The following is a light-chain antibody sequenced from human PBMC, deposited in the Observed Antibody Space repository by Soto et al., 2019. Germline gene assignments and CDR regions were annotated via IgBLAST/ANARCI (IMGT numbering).Light chain of an antibody. V-gene: IGLV2-23*03. CDR1: TNDFGNYNL. CDR3: SSYVGNSVFA. Sequence: QSALTQPASVSGSPGQSITLSCTGTTNDFGNYNLVSWYQHYPGRAPKLIMYEGNKRPSGVSDRFSGSKFGSAASLTISGLQAEDEADYYCSSYVGNSVFAFGGGTKVTVL. CDR2: EGN. J-gene: IGLJ3*02.